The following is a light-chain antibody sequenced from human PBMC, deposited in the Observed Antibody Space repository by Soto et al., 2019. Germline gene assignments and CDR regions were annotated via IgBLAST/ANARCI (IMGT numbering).Light chain of an antibody. CDR3: QRIT. Sequence: EIVLTQSPGTLSLSPGERATLSCRASQNVTSSYVAWHQQKPGQAPRLLIYGASSRAAGIPDRSRGSGSGTDFTLTISRLEPEDFAVYYCQRITFGQGTRLEIK. CDR2: GAS. J-gene: IGKJ5*01. V-gene: IGKV3-20*01. CDR1: QNVTSSY.